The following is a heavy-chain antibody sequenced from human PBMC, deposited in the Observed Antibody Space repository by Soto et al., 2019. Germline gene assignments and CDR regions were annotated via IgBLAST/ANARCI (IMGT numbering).Heavy chain of an antibody. Sequence: GGSLRLSXAASGFPFTNYWMNWVRQTPGKGLMWVSRISPDGSDVGYADSVEGRLTVSRDNAKNTLYLQMHSLRAEDTAMYYCACWGHIVPVAPSDFDRWGQGTLVTVSS. CDR2: ISPDGSDV. J-gene: IGHJ4*02. CDR3: ACWGHIVPVAPSDFDR. D-gene: IGHD2-8*02. V-gene: IGHV3-74*01. CDR1: GFPFTNYW.